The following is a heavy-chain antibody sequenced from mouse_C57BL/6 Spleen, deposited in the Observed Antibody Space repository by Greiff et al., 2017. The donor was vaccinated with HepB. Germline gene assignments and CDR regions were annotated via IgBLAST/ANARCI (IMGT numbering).Heavy chain of an antibody. V-gene: IGHV1-55*01. CDR1: GYTFTSYW. CDR2: IYPGSGST. D-gene: IGHD2-4*01. J-gene: IGHJ4*01. CDR3: ARFYYDYDGVYYARDY. Sequence: QVQLQQPGAELVKPGASVKMSCKASGYTFTSYWITWVKQRPGQGLEWIGDIYPGSGSTNYNEKFKSKATLTVDTSSSTAYMQLSSLTSEDSAVYYCARFYYDYDGVYYARDYWGQGTSVTVSS.